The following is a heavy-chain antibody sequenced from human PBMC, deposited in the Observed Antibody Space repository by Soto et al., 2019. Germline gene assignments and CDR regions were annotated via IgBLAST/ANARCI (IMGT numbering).Heavy chain of an antibody. CDR1: GFTFSSYG. V-gene: IGHV3-30*18. D-gene: IGHD1-26*01. CDR2: ISYDGSNK. CDR3: AKDKVGDTAVFDY. Sequence: QVQLVESGGGVVQPGRSLRLSCAASGFTFSSYGMHWVRQAPGKGLEWVAVISYDGSNKYYADSVKGRFTISRDNSKNTLYLQMNSLRAEDTAVYYCAKDKVGDTAVFDYWGQGTLVTVSS. J-gene: IGHJ4*02.